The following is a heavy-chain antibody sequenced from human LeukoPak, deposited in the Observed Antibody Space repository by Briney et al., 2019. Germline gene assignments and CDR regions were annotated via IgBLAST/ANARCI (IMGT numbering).Heavy chain of an antibody. CDR1: GYTFTSYG. CDR2: ISAYNGNT. Sequence: ASVKVSCKASGYTFTSYGISWVRQAPGQGLEWMGWISAYNGNTNYAQKLQGRVTMTTDTSTSTAYMELRSLRSDDTAVFYCARNLEGYGDFDYWGQGTLVTVSS. D-gene: IGHD4-17*01. CDR3: ARNLEGYGDFDY. J-gene: IGHJ4*02. V-gene: IGHV1-18*01.